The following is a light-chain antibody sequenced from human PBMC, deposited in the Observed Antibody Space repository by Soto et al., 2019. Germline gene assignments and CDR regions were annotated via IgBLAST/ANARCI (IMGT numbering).Light chain of an antibody. Sequence: QSVLTQPPSASGSPGQSVTISCTGASSDIGTYDSVSWYQQQAGKAPKLIIYEVVKRPSGVPDRFSGSKSGKMPSLTVSGLRAEYGVDYNYSSYGGRDVYVFGPSTKVTVL. V-gene: IGLV2-8*01. CDR3: SSYGGRDVYV. J-gene: IGLJ1*01. CDR2: EVV. CDR1: SSDIGTYDS.